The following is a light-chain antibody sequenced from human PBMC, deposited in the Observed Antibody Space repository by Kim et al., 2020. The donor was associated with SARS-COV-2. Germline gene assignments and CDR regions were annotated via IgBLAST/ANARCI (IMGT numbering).Light chain of an antibody. CDR3: QQYYKWPPIT. J-gene: IGKJ5*01. V-gene: IGKV3-15*01. CDR1: ESVTNN. Sequence: EVLMTQSPVTLSVSPGEGATLSCRASESVTNNLAWYQQKPAQAPRLLIYDASTRAPGIPARFSASGSGTEFTLTISSLQPEDFAVYYCQQYYKWPPITFGQGTRLEIK. CDR2: DAS.